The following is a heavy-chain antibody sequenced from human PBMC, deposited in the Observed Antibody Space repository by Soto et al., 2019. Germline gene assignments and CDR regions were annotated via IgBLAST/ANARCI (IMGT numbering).Heavy chain of an antibody. D-gene: IGHD3-22*01. Sequence: SETLSLTCAVSGFSISSGYFWGWIRQPPGKGPEWLGSIYHSGTTYYNPSVKGRVTISVDTSKNQFSLKMSSVTAADTAVYYCARDSSGYYWFDPWGQGXLVTVSS. J-gene: IGHJ5*02. CDR2: IYHSGTT. V-gene: IGHV4-38-2*02. CDR3: ARDSSGYYWFDP. CDR1: GFSISSGYF.